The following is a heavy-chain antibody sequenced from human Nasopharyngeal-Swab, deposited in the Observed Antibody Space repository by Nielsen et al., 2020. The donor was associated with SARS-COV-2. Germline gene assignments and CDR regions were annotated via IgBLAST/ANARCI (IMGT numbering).Heavy chain of an antibody. Sequence: LKISCAASGFTFSSYSMNWVRQAPGKGLEWVSSISSSSSYIYYADSVKGRFTISRDNAKNSLYLQMNSLRAEDTAVYYCARRSITGTTDAFDIWGQGTMVTVSS. J-gene: IGHJ3*02. CDR1: GFTFSSYS. D-gene: IGHD1-7*01. V-gene: IGHV3-21*01. CDR2: ISSSSSYI. CDR3: ARRSITGTTDAFDI.